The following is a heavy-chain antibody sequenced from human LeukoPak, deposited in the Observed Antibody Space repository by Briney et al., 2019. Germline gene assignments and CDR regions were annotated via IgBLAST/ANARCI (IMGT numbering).Heavy chain of an antibody. D-gene: IGHD5-12*01. CDR1: GYAFTGYY. CDR2: INPSGGST. V-gene: IGHV1-46*01. J-gene: IGHJ4*02. Sequence: ASSVKVSCKASGYAFTGYYVHWVRQAPGQGLEWMGEINPSGGSTSYAQKFQGRITVTRDTYTNTVYMDLSSLRSEDTATYYRARGAPTTRIGAGRFDYWGQGSLLTVAS. CDR3: ARGAPTTRIGAGRFDY.